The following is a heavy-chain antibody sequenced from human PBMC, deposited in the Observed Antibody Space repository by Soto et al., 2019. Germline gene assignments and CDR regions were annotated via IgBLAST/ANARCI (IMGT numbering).Heavy chain of an antibody. D-gene: IGHD6-6*01. CDR1: GFTFSSYS. CDR2: ISSSSSTI. CDR3: ARDVRYSSSSEDYYYYMDV. Sequence: GGSLRLSCAASGFTFSSYSMNWVRQAPGKGLEWVSYISSSSSTIYYADSVKGRFTISRDNAKNSLYPQMNSLRAEDTAVYYCARDVRYSSSSEDYYYYMDVWGKGTTVTVSS. J-gene: IGHJ6*03. V-gene: IGHV3-48*01.